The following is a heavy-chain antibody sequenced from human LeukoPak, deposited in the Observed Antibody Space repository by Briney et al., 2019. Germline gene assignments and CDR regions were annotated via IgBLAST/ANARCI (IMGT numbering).Heavy chain of an antibody. V-gene: IGHV1-2*02. Sequence: ASVKVSCKASGYTFTGYYMHWVRQAPGQGLEWMGWINPNSGGTNYAQKFQGRVTITRNTSISTAYMELSSLRSEDTAVYYCARGQGYGSGSYNYWGQGTLVTVSS. D-gene: IGHD3-10*01. CDR1: GYTFTGYY. CDR2: INPNSGGT. J-gene: IGHJ4*02. CDR3: ARGQGYGSGSYNY.